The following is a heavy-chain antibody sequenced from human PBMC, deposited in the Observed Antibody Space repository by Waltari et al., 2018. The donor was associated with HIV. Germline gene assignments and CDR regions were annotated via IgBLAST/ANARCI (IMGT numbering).Heavy chain of an antibody. J-gene: IGHJ4*02. CDR1: GFTFGAKI. CDR3: TREARYGFSDY. D-gene: IGHD3-3*01. Sequence: EVKLVDSGGGLVQPGRSLRLSCRGLGFTFGAKIMSWVRQAPGRGLEWVGFIRSQSNGGTTEYAASVKGRFTISRDDSKSIAYLEMNSLKTEDTAVYYCTREARYGFSDYWGPGTLLIVSS. V-gene: IGHV3-49*04. CDR2: IRSQSNGGTT.